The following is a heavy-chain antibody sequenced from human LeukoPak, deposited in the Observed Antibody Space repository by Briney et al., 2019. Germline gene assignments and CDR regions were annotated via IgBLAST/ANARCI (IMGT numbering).Heavy chain of an antibody. V-gene: IGHV3-30-3*01. Sequence: PGRSLRLSCAASGFTFSSYAMHWVRQAPGKGLEWVAVISYDGSNKYYADSVKGRFTISRDNSKNTLYMQMNSLRAEDTAVYYCARERQRIVGYWGQGTLVTVSS. CDR3: ARERQRIVGY. CDR1: GFTFSSYA. J-gene: IGHJ4*02. CDR2: ISYDGSNK. D-gene: IGHD2-15*01.